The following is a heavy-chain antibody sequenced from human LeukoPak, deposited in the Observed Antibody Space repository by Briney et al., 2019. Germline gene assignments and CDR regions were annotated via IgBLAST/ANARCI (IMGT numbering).Heavy chain of an antibody. D-gene: IGHD2-2*02. J-gene: IGHJ5*02. CDR2: INHSGST. Sequence: SETLSLTCAVYGGSFSGYYWSWIRQPPGKGLEWIGEINHSGSTNYNPPLKSRVTISVDTSKNQFSLKLSSVTAADTAVYYCARRGGRDIVVVPAAIPQGRYNWFDPWGQGTLVTVSS. V-gene: IGHV4-34*01. CDR1: GGSFSGYY. CDR3: ARRGGRDIVVVPAAIPQGRYNWFDP.